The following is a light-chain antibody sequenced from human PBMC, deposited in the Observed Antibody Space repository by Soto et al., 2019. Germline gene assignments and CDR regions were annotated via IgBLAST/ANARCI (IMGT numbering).Light chain of an antibody. CDR2: GAS. V-gene: IGKV3-15*01. CDR1: QSVSSN. CDR3: QQYNNWAS. Sequence: EIVMTQSPATLSVSPGERATLSCRASQSVSSNLAWYQQNPGQAPRLLIYGASTRATGIPARFSGSGSGTEFTLTISSLQSEDFAVYYCQQYNNWASFGQGTKVEIK. J-gene: IGKJ1*01.